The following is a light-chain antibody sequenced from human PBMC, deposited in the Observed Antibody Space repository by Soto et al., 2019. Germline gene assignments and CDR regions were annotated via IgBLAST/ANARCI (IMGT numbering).Light chain of an antibody. CDR1: TANIGNNY. CDR2: RSD. V-gene: IGLV1-47*01. Sequence: QSVLTQPPSASETPGQRVTICCSGSTANIGNNYVYWYQQLPGTAPKLLIHRSDQRASGVPDRFSGSKSGTSASLAISRRRSEDEAHYYCAAWDDSLSGVVFGAGTKVTVL. CDR3: AAWDDSLSGVV. J-gene: IGLJ2*01.